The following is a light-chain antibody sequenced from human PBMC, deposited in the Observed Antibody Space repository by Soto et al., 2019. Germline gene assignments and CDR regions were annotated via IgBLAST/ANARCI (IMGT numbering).Light chain of an antibody. J-gene: IGLJ1*01. Sequence: ALTQPPSASGSPGQSVTISCTGTKNDIGVYDFVSWYQHHPGKAPRLIIYEVVQRPSGVPDRFSGSKSGNTASLTVSGLQAAYEADYFCKSYAGSNTYVFGSGTKLTVL. CDR2: EVV. CDR1: KNDIGVYDF. CDR3: KSYAGSNTYV. V-gene: IGLV2-8*01.